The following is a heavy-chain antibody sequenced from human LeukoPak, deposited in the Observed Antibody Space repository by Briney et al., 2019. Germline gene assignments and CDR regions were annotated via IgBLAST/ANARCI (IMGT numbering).Heavy chain of an antibody. CDR1: GFTFSRYN. CDR2: ISSKSYI. Sequence: GGSLRLSCAASGFTFSRYNMNWVRQAPGKGLEWVSSISSKSYIYQLDSVKGRFTISRDNVKNSLDLQMNNLRAEDTAVYYCARAPVSEGPTALDLYFDSWGQGTLVTVSS. V-gene: IGHV3-21*06. J-gene: IGHJ4*02. CDR3: ARAPVSEGPTALDLYFDS. D-gene: IGHD5-18*01.